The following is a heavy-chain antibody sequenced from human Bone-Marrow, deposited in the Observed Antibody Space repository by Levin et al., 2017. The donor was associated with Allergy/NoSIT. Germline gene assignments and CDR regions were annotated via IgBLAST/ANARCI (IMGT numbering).Heavy chain of an antibody. Sequence: SCAASGFTFSSYGMHWVRQAPGKGLEWVAVISYDGSNKYYADSVKGRFTISRDNSKNTLYLQMNSLRAEDTAVYYCAKSGFGELLPPFDYWGQGTLVTVSS. CDR3: AKSGFGELLPPFDY. CDR2: ISYDGSNK. D-gene: IGHD3-10*01. CDR1: GFTFSSYG. V-gene: IGHV3-30*18. J-gene: IGHJ4*02.